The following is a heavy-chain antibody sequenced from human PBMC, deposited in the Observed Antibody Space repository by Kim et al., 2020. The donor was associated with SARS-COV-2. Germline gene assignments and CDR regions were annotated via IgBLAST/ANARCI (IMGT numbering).Heavy chain of an antibody. CDR3: ARGSLYDYVWGSYRWGYFDY. D-gene: IGHD3-16*02. V-gene: IGHV3-30*01. J-gene: IGHJ4*02. Sequence: RFTISRDKSKNTLYLQMNSLRAEDTAVYDCARGSLYDYVWGSYRWGYFDYWGQGTLVTVSS.